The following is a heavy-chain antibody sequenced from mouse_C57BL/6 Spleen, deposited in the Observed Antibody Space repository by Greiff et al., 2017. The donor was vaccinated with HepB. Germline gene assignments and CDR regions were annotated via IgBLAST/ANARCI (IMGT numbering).Heavy chain of an antibody. J-gene: IGHJ3*01. CDR1: GYTFTSYW. V-gene: IGHV1-55*01. CDR3: AREGTAQVPSFAY. CDR2: IYPGSGST. D-gene: IGHD3-2*02. Sequence: QVQLQQSGAELVKPGASVKMSCKASGYTFTSYWITWVKQRPGQGLEWIGDIYPGSGSTNYNEKFKSKATLTVDTSSSTAYMQLSSLTSEDSAVYYCAREGTAQVPSFAYWGQGTLVTVSA.